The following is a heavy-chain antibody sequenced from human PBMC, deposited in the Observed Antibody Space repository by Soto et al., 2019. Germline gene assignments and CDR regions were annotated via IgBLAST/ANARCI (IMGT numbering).Heavy chain of an antibody. CDR1: GYNFLAYG. CDR2: TSAYRGNT. J-gene: IGHJ4*02. V-gene: IGHV1-18*01. D-gene: IGHD5-12*01. CDR3: ARDWEAEEIVAAGTYYFDY. Sequence: QIQLVQSGPEVRKPGASVKLFCKASGYNFLAYGISWVRQAPGRGLEWMGWTSAYRGNTNYAQKFQDRVIMTTDRSTRQAYMELRSLTTNDTAIYYGARDWEAEEIVAAGTYYFDYWGQGTLVTVNS.